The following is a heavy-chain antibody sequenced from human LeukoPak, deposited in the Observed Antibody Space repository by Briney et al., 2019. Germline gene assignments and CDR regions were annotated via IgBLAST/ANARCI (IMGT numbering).Heavy chain of an antibody. CDR1: GYTFIDYY. Sequence: GASVKVSCKASGYTFIDYYIHWVRQAPGQGLEWMGWINPKSGGTNYGQKFKGRVTMTRDTSISTAYMELSRLRFDDTAVYYCARAGYSGQPAWGQGTLAIVSS. D-gene: IGHD5-12*01. V-gene: IGHV1-2*02. CDR2: INPKSGGT. CDR3: ARAGYSGQPA. J-gene: IGHJ5*02.